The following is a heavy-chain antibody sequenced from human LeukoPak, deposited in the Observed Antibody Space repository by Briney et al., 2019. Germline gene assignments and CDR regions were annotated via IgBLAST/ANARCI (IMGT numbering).Heavy chain of an antibody. CDR3: ARPTYCGGDCYDAFDI. J-gene: IGHJ3*02. V-gene: IGHV5-51*01. CDR2: IFPGDSDT. Sequence: GESLKISCKGSGYSFTSYFIGWVRQLPGKGLEWMWIIFPGDSDTRYSPSFQGHVNISAAKSINTAYLHWSSLKASDTAMYYCARPTYCGGDCYDAFDIWGQGTMVTVSS. CDR1: GYSFTSYF. D-gene: IGHD2-21*02.